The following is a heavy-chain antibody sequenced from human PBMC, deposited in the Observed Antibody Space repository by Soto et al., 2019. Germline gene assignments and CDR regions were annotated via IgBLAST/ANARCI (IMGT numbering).Heavy chain of an antibody. CDR3: STRAYDTNGYYRFDP. J-gene: IGHJ5*01. CDR1: GVPISTDDYY. V-gene: IGHV4-30-4*03. Sequence: PSETLSLTCTVSGVPISTDDYYWTWIRQPPGKGLEWIGYIYYSGSTYYNWSLKSRVTISLDTSKNQFSLTLSAVTAADTAMYYCSTRAYDTNGYYRFDPWGQGTLVTVSS. D-gene: IGHD3-22*01. CDR2: IYYSGST.